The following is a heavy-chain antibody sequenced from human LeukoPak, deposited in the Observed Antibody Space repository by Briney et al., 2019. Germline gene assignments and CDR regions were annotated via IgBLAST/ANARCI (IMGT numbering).Heavy chain of an antibody. CDR2: INDDGYFT. J-gene: IGHJ4*02. CDR1: GFTFSAYA. Sequence: GGSLRLSCAASGFTFSAYAMTWVRQAPGRGLGWVSGINDDGYFTYYADSVKGRFTISRDNSKDMLYLQMNSLSVDDTAVYYCAKEMKSGGWPLDYWGQGALVTVSS. CDR3: AKEMKSGGWPLDY. D-gene: IGHD2-15*01. V-gene: IGHV3-23*01.